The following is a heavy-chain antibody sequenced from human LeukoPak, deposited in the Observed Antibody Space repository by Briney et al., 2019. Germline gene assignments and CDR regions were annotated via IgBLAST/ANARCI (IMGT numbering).Heavy chain of an antibody. CDR3: AREKPSREVISRGAFDI. CDR1: GFTFSSYS. Sequence: GGSLRLSCAASGFTFSSYSMNWVRQAPGKGLEWASSISSSSSYIYYADTVKGTYTISRDNAKNSLYLQMNSLRAEDTALYYCAREKPSREVISRGAFDIWGQGTMVTVSS. CDR2: ISSSSSYI. V-gene: IGHV3-21*04. J-gene: IGHJ3*02. D-gene: IGHD3-10*01.